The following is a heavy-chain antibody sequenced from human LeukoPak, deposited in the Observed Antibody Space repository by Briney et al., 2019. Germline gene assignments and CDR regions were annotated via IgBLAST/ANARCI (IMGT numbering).Heavy chain of an antibody. CDR1: GFTFSSYA. J-gene: IGHJ4*02. V-gene: IGHV3-23*01. Sequence: PGGSLRLSCAASGFTFSSYAMSWVRQAPGKGLEWVSAISGSGGSTYYADSVKGRFTISRDNSKNTLYLQMNSLRAEDTAVYYCAKDATMIVVPVPSDYFDYWGQGTLVTVSS. D-gene: IGHD3-22*01. CDR2: ISGSGGST. CDR3: AKDATMIVVPVPSDYFDY.